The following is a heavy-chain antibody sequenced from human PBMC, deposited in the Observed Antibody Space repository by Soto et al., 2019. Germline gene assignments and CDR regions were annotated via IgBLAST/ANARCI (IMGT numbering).Heavy chain of an antibody. D-gene: IGHD6-19*01. CDR1: GYTFTAQY. CDR3: AKGDSSWVSWFDP. V-gene: IGHV1-2*02. Sequence: QAQLVQSGAEVKKPGASVKVSCQASGYTFTAQYLPWVRKAPGEGLEWMGWINPTTGATRYAQKFQGRVTMTMDTSMSTAYLEVRSLRPDDTAVYYCAKGDSSWVSWFDPWGQGTLVTVSS. CDR2: INPTTGAT. J-gene: IGHJ5*02.